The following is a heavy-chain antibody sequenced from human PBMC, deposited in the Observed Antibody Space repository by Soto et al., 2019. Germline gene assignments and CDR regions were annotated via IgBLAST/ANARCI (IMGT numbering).Heavy chain of an antibody. D-gene: IGHD6-19*01. Sequence: QVQLQESGPGLVKPSQTLSLTCTVSGGSISSGGYYWSWIRQHPGKGLEWIGYIYYSGSTYYNPSLKSRVTISVDTSKNQFSLKLSSVTAADTAVYYCARDKSTSSGWTYGWFDPWGQGTLVTVSS. CDR1: GGSISSGGYY. V-gene: IGHV4-31*03. CDR2: IYYSGST. CDR3: ARDKSTSSGWTYGWFDP. J-gene: IGHJ5*02.